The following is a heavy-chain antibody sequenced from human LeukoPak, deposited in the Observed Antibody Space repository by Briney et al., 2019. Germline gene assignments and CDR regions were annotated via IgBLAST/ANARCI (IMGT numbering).Heavy chain of an antibody. D-gene: IGHD1-26*01. Sequence: GATVSVSCKASGYSFSSYGISWVRQAPGQGLEWMGWISAYSGNTKYAQKLQGRVTMTTDTSTSTAYMELRSLRSDDTAVYYCARDESSGSYSFDYWGQGTLVTVCS. CDR3: ARDESSGSYSFDY. V-gene: IGHV1-18*01. CDR1: GYSFSSYG. CDR2: ISAYSGNT. J-gene: IGHJ4*02.